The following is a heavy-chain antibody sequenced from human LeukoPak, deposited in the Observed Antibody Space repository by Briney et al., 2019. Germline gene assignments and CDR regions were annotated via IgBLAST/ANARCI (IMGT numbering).Heavy chain of an antibody. Sequence: GGSLRLSCAASGFTFSSYGMSWVRQAPGKGLEWVSAISGSGGSTYYAHSVKGRFTISRDNSKNTLYLQMNSLRAEDTAVYYCAKDYRPHDFWSGLVDYWGQGTLVTVSS. D-gene: IGHD3-3*01. CDR1: GFTFSSYG. V-gene: IGHV3-23*01. J-gene: IGHJ4*02. CDR2: ISGSGGST. CDR3: AKDYRPHDFWSGLVDY.